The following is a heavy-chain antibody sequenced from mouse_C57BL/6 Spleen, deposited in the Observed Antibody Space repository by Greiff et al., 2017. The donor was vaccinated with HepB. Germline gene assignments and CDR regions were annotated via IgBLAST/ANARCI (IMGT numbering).Heavy chain of an antibody. Sequence: EVQLQQSGAELVRPGASVKLSCTASGFNIKDDYMHWVKQRPEQGLEWIGWIDPENGDTEYASKFQGKATITADTSSNTAYLQLSSLTSEDTAVYYCTTDYDGRGWFGYWGQGTTLTVSS. CDR2: IDPENGDT. CDR1: GFNIKDDY. D-gene: IGHD2-4*01. V-gene: IGHV14-4*01. J-gene: IGHJ2*01. CDR3: TTDYDGRGWFGY.